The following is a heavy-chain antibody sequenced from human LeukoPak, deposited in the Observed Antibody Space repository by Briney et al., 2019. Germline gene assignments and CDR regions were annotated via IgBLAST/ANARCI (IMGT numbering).Heavy chain of an antibody. CDR2: INHSGST. D-gene: IGHD2-2*01. CDR3: AREYCSSTSCYGWFDP. Sequence: SETLSLTCAVYGGSFSGNYWSWIRQPPGKGLEWIGEINHSGSTNYNPSLKSRVTISVDTSKNQLSLKLSSVTAADTAVYYCAREYCSSTSCYGWFDPWGQGTLVTVSS. V-gene: IGHV4-34*01. J-gene: IGHJ5*02. CDR1: GGSFSGNY.